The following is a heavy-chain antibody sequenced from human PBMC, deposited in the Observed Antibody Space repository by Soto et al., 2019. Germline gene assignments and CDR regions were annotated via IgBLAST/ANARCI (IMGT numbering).Heavy chain of an antibody. CDR3: AKDLYCSGGSCYSDYGDHRTGGNWFDP. CDR1: GFTFSSYG. J-gene: IGHJ5*02. V-gene: IGHV3-30*18. CDR2: ISYDGSNK. Sequence: GGSLRLSCAASGFTFSSYGMHWVRQAPGKGLEWVAVISYDGSNKYYADSVKGRFTISRDNSKNTLYLQMNSLRAEDTAVYYCAKDLYCSGGSCYSDYGDHRTGGNWFDPWGQGTLVTVSS. D-gene: IGHD2-15*01.